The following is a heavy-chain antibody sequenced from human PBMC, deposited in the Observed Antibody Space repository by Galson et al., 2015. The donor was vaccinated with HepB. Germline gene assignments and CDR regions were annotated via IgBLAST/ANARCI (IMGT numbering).Heavy chain of an antibody. V-gene: IGHV3-30*18. D-gene: IGHD1-26*01. CDR3: AKDINMGAYYFDS. CDR2: ISYDGRNE. CDR1: GFTFSDFG. J-gene: IGHJ4*02. Sequence: SLRLSCAASGFTFSDFGMHWVRQAPGKGLEWVARISYDGRNEYYPDSLKGRFTISRDNSNNTLSLQMNSLRTEDTAVYYCAKDINMGAYYFDSWGQGTLVTVSS.